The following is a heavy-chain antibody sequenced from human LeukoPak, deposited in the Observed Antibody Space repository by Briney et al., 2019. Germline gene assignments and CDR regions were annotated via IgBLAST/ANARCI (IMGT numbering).Heavy chain of an antibody. V-gene: IGHV3-23*01. Sequence: GGSLRLSCAASGFTFSSYAMSWVRQAPGKGLEWVSAISGSGGSTYYADSVKGRFTISRDNSKNTLYLQMNSLRAEDTAVYYCAKHGVWFGELHSYYFDYWGQGTLVTASS. CDR3: AKHGVWFGELHSYYFDY. J-gene: IGHJ4*02. D-gene: IGHD3-10*01. CDR2: ISGSGGST. CDR1: GFTFSSYA.